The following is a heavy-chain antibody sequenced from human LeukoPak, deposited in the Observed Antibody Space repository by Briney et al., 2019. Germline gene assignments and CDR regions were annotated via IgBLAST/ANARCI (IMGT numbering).Heavy chain of an antibody. CDR3: AKDSYDTSI. V-gene: IGHV3-23*01. Sequence: GGSLRLSCAASGFTFSSHGMNWVRQAPGKGLEWVSGIRGDGVTTYYADSVKGRFTISRDNSKNTLYLQINSLRAEDTAVYYCAKDSYDTSIWGQGTLVTVSA. CDR2: IRGDGVTT. CDR1: GFTFSSHG. J-gene: IGHJ4*02. D-gene: IGHD3-22*01.